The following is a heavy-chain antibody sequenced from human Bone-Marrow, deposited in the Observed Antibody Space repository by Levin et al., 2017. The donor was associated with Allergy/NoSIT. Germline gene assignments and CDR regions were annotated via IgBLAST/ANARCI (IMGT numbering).Heavy chain of an antibody. V-gene: IGHV3-30*04. J-gene: IGHJ4*02. Sequence: GESLKISCAASGFSLNSYAMHWVRQPPGGGLEWLAVISYEGFNKFYADSVRGRFSISRDNAKNSLYLHLNSLTAEDTAVYYCGRFTRGNEADYWGQGTLVIVSS. D-gene: IGHD2-15*01. CDR2: ISYEGFNK. CDR3: GRFTRGNEADY. CDR1: GFSLNSYA.